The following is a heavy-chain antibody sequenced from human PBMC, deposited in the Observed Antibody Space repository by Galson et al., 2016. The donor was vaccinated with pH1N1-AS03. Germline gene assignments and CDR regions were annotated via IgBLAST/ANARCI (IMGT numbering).Heavy chain of an antibody. J-gene: IGHJ4*02. CDR3: AREPWGSTQGEY. D-gene: IGHD3-16*01. V-gene: IGHV3-30*03. Sequence: SLRLSCAASGFTFSSYGMHWVRQAPGKGLEWVAVISYDGSNKYYADSVKGRFTISRDNSKNTVYLQMNSLRVEDTAVYYWAREPWGSTQGEYWGQGTPVTVSS. CDR1: GFTFSSYG. CDR2: ISYDGSNK.